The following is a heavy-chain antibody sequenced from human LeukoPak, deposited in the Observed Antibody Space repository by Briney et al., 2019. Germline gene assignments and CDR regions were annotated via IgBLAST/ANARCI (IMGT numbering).Heavy chain of an antibody. CDR2: INQDGSEK. V-gene: IGHV3-7*01. CDR3: AKDLLVAYAETSTYYYYYGMDV. D-gene: IGHD2-8*02. CDR1: GFTFSSYC. J-gene: IGHJ6*02. Sequence: HPGGSLRLSCVASGFTFSSYCMSWVRQAPGKGLEWVANINQDGSEKYYVDSVKGRFTISRDNAKNSLYLQMNSLRAEDTAVYYCAKDLLVAYAETSTYYYYYGMDVWGQGTTVTVSS.